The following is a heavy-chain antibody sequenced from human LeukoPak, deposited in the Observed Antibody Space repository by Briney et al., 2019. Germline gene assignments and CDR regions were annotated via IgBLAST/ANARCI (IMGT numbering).Heavy chain of an antibody. CDR3: ERDRDIVGYGEFDY. CDR2: INTDGSST. D-gene: IGHD5-12*01. Sequence: PGGSLRLSCAASGFTFSGYWMHWVRQAPGKGLVWVSRINTDGSSTKYADSVKGRFTISRDYAKNTLYLQMNSLRAEDTAVYYCERDRDIVGYGEFDYWGQGTLVTVSS. J-gene: IGHJ4*02. V-gene: IGHV3-74*01. CDR1: GFTFSGYW.